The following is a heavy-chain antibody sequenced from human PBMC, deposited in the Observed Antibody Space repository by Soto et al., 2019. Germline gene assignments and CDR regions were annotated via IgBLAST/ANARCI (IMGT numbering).Heavy chain of an antibody. V-gene: IGHV5-51*01. CDR2: IYPGDSDT. D-gene: IGHD5-18*01. CDR1: GYSFTSYW. J-gene: IGHJ6*02. Sequence: PGESLKISCKGSGYSFTSYWIGWVRQMPGKGLEWMGIIYPGDSDTRYSPSFQGQVTISADKSISTAYLQWSSLKASDTAMYYCARGLADSYGYYYYYGMDVWGQGTTVTVSS. CDR3: ARGLADSYGYYYYYGMDV.